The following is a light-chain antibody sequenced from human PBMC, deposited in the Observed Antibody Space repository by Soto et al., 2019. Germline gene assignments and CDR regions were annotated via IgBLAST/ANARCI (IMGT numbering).Light chain of an antibody. CDR2: DVS. CDR1: SSDVGGYNY. CDR3: SSYTNSNTLV. V-gene: IGLV2-14*01. J-gene: IGLJ1*01. Sequence: QSALTQPASVSGSPGQSITISCTGTSSDVGGYNYVSWYQQYPGKAPKLMIYDVSNRPSGVANRFSGSKSGNTASLTISGLHSEDEADYYCSSYTNSNTLVFGSGTKLTVL.